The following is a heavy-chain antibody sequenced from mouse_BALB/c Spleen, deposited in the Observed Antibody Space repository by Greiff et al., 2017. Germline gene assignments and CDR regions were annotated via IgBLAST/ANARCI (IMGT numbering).Heavy chain of an antibody. CDR3: ARGGIHYYGYLYWYFDV. D-gene: IGHD1-2*01. J-gene: IGHJ1*01. Sequence: EVKLVESGGGLVQPGGSRKLSCAASGFTFSSFGMHWVRQAPEKGLEWVAYISSGSSTIYYADTVKGRFTISRDNPKNTLFLQMTSLRSEDTAMYYCARGGIHYYGYLYWYFDVWGAGTTVTVSS. CDR1: GFTFSSFG. V-gene: IGHV5-17*02. CDR2: ISSGSSTI.